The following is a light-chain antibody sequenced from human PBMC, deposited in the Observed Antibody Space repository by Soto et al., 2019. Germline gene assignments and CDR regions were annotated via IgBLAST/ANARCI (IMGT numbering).Light chain of an antibody. V-gene: IGKV4-1*01. J-gene: IGKJ3*01. CDR2: WAS. CDR3: QQYFGNPH. CDR1: QSVLYSSNNKNY. Sequence: DIVMTQSPDSLAVSLGERATINCKSSQSVLYSSNNKNYLAWYQQKAGQPPKLLIYWASTRESGVPDRFSGSGSGTDFTLTISSLQAEDVAVYYCQQYFGNPHFAPGTKVDIK.